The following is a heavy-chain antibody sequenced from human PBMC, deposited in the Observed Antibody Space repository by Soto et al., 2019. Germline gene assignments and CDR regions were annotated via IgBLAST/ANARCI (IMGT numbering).Heavy chain of an antibody. CDR1: GYTFTSDD. V-gene: IGHV1-8*01. J-gene: IGHJ3*02. D-gene: IGHD6-13*01. CDR3: ARVESSSWYRAFDI. CDR2: MNPNSGNT. Sequence: ASVKGSCKASGYTFTSDDSNWGRQDTGQGLEWMGWMNPNSGNTGYAQKFQGRVTMTRNTSISTAYMELSSLRSEDTAVYYCARVESSSWYRAFDIWGQGTMVTVSS.